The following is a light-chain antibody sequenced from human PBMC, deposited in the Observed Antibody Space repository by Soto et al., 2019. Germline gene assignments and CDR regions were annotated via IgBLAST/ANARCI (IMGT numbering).Light chain of an antibody. J-gene: IGKJ1*01. CDR3: QHRSNWPRT. Sequence: EIVLTQSPATLSLFPGERATLSCRASQSISSYLAWYQQKLGQSPRLLIYDVSKRATGIPDRFSGSGSGTDFTLTIRSLEPEDFAIYYCQHRSNWPRTFGQGTKVEV. CDR2: DVS. V-gene: IGKV3-11*01. CDR1: QSISSY.